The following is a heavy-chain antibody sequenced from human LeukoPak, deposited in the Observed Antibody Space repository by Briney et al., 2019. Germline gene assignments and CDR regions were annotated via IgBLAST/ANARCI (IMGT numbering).Heavy chain of an antibody. CDR3: ARVISRIYGGSAAFDY. CDR1: GASINSYY. D-gene: IGHD4-23*01. Sequence: PSETLSLTCTVSGASINSYYWSWLRQPPGKGLEWLAYIYYTGTTNYNPSLKSRVTISVDTSKNQLSLKLNSVTAADTAVYYCARVISRIYGGSAAFDYWGQGTLVTVSS. CDR2: IYYTGTT. J-gene: IGHJ4*02. V-gene: IGHV4-59*01.